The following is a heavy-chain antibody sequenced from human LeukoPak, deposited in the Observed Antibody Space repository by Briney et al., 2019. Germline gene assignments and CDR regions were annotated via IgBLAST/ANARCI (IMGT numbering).Heavy chain of an antibody. V-gene: IGHV3-23*01. J-gene: IGHJ4*02. CDR1: GFTFRSYG. D-gene: IGHD1-26*01. Sequence: PGGSLRLSCAASGFTFRSYGMSWVRQAPGKGLEWVSAITGSGGTTYYADSVKGRFTISRDNAKNSLYLQMNSLRAEDTAVYYCARVKMTPKWEHFFDYWGQGTLVTVSS. CDR2: ITGSGGTT. CDR3: ARVKMTPKWEHFFDY.